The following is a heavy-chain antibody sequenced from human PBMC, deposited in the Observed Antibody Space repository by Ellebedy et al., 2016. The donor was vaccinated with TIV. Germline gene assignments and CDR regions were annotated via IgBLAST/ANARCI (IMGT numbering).Heavy chain of an antibody. D-gene: IGHD3-3*01. V-gene: IGHV1-18*01. CDR3: ARLYYDFWSGPLDYYYYMDV. J-gene: IGHJ6*03. CDR2: ISAYNGNT. CDR1: GYTFTSYG. Sequence: ASVKVSCXASGYTFTSYGISWVRQAPGQGLEWMGWISAYNGNTNYAQKLQGRVTMTTDTSTSTAYMELRSLRSDDTAVYYCARLYYDFWSGPLDYYYYMDVWGKGTTVTVSS.